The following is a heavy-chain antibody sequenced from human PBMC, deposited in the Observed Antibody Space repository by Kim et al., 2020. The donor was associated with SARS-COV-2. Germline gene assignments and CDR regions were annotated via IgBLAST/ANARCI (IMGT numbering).Heavy chain of an antibody. CDR2: INPSGCST. CDR3: ARVPWRGIKGIDY. D-gene: IGHD3-10*01. V-gene: IGHV1-46*01. J-gene: IGHJ4*02. CDR1: GYTFTSYY. Sequence: ASVKVSCKASGYTFTSYYMHWVRQAPGQGLEWMGIINPSGCSTSYAQKFQGRGTMTRDTSTSTVYMELSSLRSEDTAVFYCARVPWRGIKGIDYSGQGTLVTDSS.